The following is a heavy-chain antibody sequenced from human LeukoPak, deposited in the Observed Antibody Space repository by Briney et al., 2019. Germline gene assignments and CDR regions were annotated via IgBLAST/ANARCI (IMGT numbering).Heavy chain of an antibody. D-gene: IGHD4-11*01. CDR1: GFTVSSNY. V-gene: IGHV3-53*01. CDR2: IYSGGST. Sequence: SGGSLRLSCAASGFTVSSNYMSWVRQAPGKGLEWVSVIYSGGSTYYADSVKGRFTISRDNSKNTLYLQMNSLRAEDTAVYYCARYSKRLYYFDYWGQGTLVTLSS. CDR3: ARYSKRLYYFDY. J-gene: IGHJ4*02.